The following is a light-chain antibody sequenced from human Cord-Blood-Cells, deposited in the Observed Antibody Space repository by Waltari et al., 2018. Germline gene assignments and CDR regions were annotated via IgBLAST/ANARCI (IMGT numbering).Light chain of an antibody. CDR2: EVS. Sequence: DIVMTQTPLSLSVTPGQPASISCKSSQSLLHSDGKTYLYWYLQKPGQSPQLLIYEVSHRFSGVPDRFSGSGSGTDFTLKISRVEAEDVGVYYCMQSIQLPWTFGQGTKVEIK. V-gene: IGKV2D-29*02. J-gene: IGKJ1*01. CDR3: MQSIQLPWT. CDR1: QSLLHSDGKTY.